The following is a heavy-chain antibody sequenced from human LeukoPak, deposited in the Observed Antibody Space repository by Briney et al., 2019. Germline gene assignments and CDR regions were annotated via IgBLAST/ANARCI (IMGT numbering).Heavy chain of an antibody. Sequence: SETLSLTCTVYGDSISGFHWSWLRQPPGRGREGIGYIYYSGSTNYNPSLKSRITISEDTSNNQSSLKLTSVAAADPAVYYCARELVGTPWVDYWGQGPLVTVSS. CDR2: IYYSGST. V-gene: IGHV4-59*12. CDR1: GDSISGFH. D-gene: IGHD1-26*01. CDR3: ARELVGTPWVDY. J-gene: IGHJ4*02.